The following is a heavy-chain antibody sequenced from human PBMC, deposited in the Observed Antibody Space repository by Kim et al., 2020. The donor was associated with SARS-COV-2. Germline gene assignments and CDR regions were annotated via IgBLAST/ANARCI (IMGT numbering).Heavy chain of an antibody. J-gene: IGHJ4*02. Sequence: SNTNYSPSVQGHVTISADKSISTVYLHWISLKASDSAIYYCARGRGWTDYWGQGTLVTVS. CDR3: ARGRGWTDY. D-gene: IGHD1-26*01. CDR2: SNT. V-gene: IGHV5-10-1*01.